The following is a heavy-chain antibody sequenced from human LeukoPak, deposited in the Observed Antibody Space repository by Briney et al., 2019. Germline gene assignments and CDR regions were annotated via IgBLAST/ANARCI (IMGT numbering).Heavy chain of an antibody. CDR1: GFTFSSYS. D-gene: IGHD3-16*01. J-gene: IGHJ2*01. V-gene: IGHV3-21*01. Sequence: GGSLRLSCAASGFTFSSYSMNWVRQAPGKGLEWVSSISSSSTSIYYADSVKGRFIISRDNAKNSLYLQMNSLRAEDTAVYYCAKEGRGSHGDWYFDLWGRGTLVTVSS. CDR3: AKEGRGSHGDWYFDL. CDR2: ISSSSTSI.